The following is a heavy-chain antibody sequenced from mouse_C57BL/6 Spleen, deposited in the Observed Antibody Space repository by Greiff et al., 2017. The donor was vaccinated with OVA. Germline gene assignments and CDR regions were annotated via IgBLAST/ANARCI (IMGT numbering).Heavy chain of an antibody. Sequence: EVKLVESGGGLVKPGGSLKLSCAASGFTFSDYGMHWVRQAPEEGLEWVAYISSGSSTIYYADTVKGRFTISRDNAKNTLFLQMTSLRSEDTAVYYCARRGYYAMDYWGQGTSVTVSS. CDR2: ISSGSSTI. V-gene: IGHV5-17*01. CDR1: GFTFSDYG. J-gene: IGHJ4*01. CDR3: ARRGYYAMDY.